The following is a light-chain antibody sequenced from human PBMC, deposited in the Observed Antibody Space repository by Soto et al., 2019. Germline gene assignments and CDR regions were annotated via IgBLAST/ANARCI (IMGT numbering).Light chain of an antibody. CDR1: SSDVGAYNY. J-gene: IGLJ1*01. V-gene: IGLV2-14*01. CDR2: GVS. CDR3: SSYTSSTFYV. Sequence: QSVLTQPASVSGSPGQSITISCTGTSSDVGAYNYVSWYQQYPGTAPKLLICGVSDRPSGVSNRFSGSKSGNTASLTISGLQAEDEATYYCSSYTSSTFYVFGTGTKLTVL.